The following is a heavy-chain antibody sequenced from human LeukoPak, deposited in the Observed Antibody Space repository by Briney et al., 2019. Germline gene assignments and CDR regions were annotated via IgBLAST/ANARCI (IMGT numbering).Heavy chain of an antibody. CDR2: ISYDGGNK. J-gene: IGHJ3*02. Sequence: PGGSLRLSCAASGFTFSNYAMHWVRQAPGKGLEWVAVISYDGGNKYYADSVKGRFTISRDNSKNTLYLQMNSLRTEDTAVYYCARGAIAVFGVVVNPHAFDIWGRGTMVTVSS. V-gene: IGHV3-30*04. CDR1: GFTFSNYA. D-gene: IGHD3-3*01. CDR3: ARGAIAVFGVVVNPHAFDI.